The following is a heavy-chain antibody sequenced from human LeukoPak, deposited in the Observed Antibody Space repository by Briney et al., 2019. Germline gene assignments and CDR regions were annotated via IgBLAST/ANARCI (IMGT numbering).Heavy chain of an antibody. D-gene: IGHD5-18*01. CDR1: GGSFSGYY. Sequence: PSETLSLTCAVYGGSFSGYYWSWIRQPPGKGLEWIGEINHSGSTNYNPPLKSRVTISVDTSKNQFSLKLSSVTAADTAVYYCARGQSYGFVYWGQGTLVTVSS. CDR3: ARGQSYGFVY. V-gene: IGHV4-34*01. J-gene: IGHJ4*02. CDR2: INHSGST.